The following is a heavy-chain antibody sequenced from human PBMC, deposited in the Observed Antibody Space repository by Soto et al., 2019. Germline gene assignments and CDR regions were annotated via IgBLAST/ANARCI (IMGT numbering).Heavy chain of an antibody. V-gene: IGHV3-23*01. Sequence: EVQLLESGGDLVQPGGSLRLSCAASGFSFSTYAMSWVRQAPGRGLEWVSAIGSSGDSTYYVDSVKGRFTISRDSSKNTLYLFMHNLRAEDTAVYYWAKEGWYSRVLDDWGQGTLVTVSS. D-gene: IGHD6-19*01. CDR1: GFSFSTYA. J-gene: IGHJ4*02. CDR2: IGSSGDST. CDR3: AKEGWYSRVLDD.